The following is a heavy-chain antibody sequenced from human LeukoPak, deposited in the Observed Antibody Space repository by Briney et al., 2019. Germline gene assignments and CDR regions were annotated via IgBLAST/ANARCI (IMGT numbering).Heavy chain of an antibody. Sequence: GGSLRLSCAASGFTFSDYYMSWIRQAPGKGLEWVSYISSSGSTIYYADSVKGRFTISRDNAKNSLYLQMNSLRAEDKAVYYCAREGLEAAGTQHYYYYYYMDVWGKGTTVTVSS. CDR3: AREGLEAAGTQHYYYYYYMDV. CDR2: ISSSGSTI. V-gene: IGHV3-11*01. D-gene: IGHD6-13*01. J-gene: IGHJ6*03. CDR1: GFTFSDYY.